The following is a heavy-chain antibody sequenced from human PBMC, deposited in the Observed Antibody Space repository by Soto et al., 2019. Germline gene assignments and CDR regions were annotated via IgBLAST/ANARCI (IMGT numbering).Heavy chain of an antibody. Sequence: GGSLRLSCAASGFTFSSYAMSWVRQAPGKGLEWVSAISGSGGSTYYADSVMGRLTISRDNSKNTMYLQMISLRAEDTAVYYCAKDERLYGSGSYYGLDYWGQGTLVTVSS. J-gene: IGHJ4*02. CDR3: AKDERLYGSGSYYGLDY. V-gene: IGHV3-23*01. CDR1: GFTFSSYA. D-gene: IGHD3-10*01. CDR2: ISGSGGST.